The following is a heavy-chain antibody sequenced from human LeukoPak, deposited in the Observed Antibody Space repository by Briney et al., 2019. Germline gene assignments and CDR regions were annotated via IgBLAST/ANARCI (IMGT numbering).Heavy chain of an antibody. CDR2: IYYSGST. J-gene: IGHJ6*02. CDR1: GGSISSYY. CDR3: ASGLPYYYYGMDV. Sequence: SETLSLTCTVSGGSISSYYWSWIRQPPGKGLEWIGYIYYSGSTNYNPSLKSRVTLSVDTSKNQFSLKLSSVTAADTAVYYCASGLPYYYYGMDVWGQGTTVTVSS. D-gene: IGHD5-12*01. V-gene: IGHV4-59*01.